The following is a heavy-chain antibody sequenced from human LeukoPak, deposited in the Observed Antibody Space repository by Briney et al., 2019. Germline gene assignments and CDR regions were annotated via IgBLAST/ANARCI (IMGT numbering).Heavy chain of an antibody. V-gene: IGHV4-59*08. CDR2: IYYSGST. D-gene: IGHD3-10*01. CDR1: GGSISSYY. Sequence: SETLSLTCTVSGGSISSYYWSWIRQPPGKGLEWIGYIYYSGSTNYTPSLKSRVTISVDTSKNQFSLKLSSVTAADTAVYYCARQTHYGSGTYYFFDYWGQGTLVTVSS. CDR3: ARQTHYGSGTYYFFDY. J-gene: IGHJ4*02.